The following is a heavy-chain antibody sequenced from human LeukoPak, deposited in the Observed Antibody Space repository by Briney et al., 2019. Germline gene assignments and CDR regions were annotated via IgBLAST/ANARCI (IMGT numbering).Heavy chain of an antibody. CDR3: ARDVGSDTAMVN. V-gene: IGHV3-30-3*01. CDR2: ISYDGSNK. J-gene: IGHJ4*02. CDR1: GFTFSSYA. Sequence: PGGSLRLSCAASGFTFSSYAMHWVRQAPGKGLEWVAVISYDGSNKYYADSVKGRFTISRDNSKNTLYLQMNSLRAEDTAVYYCARDVGSDTAMVNWGQGTLVTVSS. D-gene: IGHD5-18*01.